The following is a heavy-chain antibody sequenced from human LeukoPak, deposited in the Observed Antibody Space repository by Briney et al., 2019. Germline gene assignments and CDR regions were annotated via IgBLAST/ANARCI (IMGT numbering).Heavy chain of an antibody. D-gene: IGHD1-1*01. J-gene: IGHJ4*02. Sequence: GGSLRLSCAASGFTFSNYAMSWVRQASGKGLEWVSTISNSGDATYYADSVKGRFTISRDNSKNTLYLQMNSLRAEDTAVYYCAKAPPYKKYFDYWGQGTLVTVSS. CDR2: ISNSGDAT. CDR3: AKAPPYKKYFDY. V-gene: IGHV3-23*01. CDR1: GFTFSNYA.